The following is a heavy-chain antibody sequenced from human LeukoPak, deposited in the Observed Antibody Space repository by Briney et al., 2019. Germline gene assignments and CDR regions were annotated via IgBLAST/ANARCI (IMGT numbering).Heavy chain of an antibody. J-gene: IGHJ4*02. D-gene: IGHD2-21*02. CDR2: IYHSGST. Sequence: PSQTLSLTCAVSGGSISSGGYSWSWIRQPPGKGLEWIGYIYHSGSTYYNPSLKSRVTISVDRSKNQFSLKLSSVTAADTAVYYCARDLYCGGDCLAYLDYWGQGTLVTVSS. V-gene: IGHV4-30-2*01. CDR3: ARDLYCGGDCLAYLDY. CDR1: GGSISSGGYS.